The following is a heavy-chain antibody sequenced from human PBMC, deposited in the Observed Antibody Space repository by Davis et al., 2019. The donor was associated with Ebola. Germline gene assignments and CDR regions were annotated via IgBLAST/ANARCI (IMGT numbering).Heavy chain of an antibody. D-gene: IGHD3-22*01. CDR3: ARDYYDSSGYLYYFDS. J-gene: IGHJ4*02. Sequence: SETLSLTCTVSGGSISNYYWSWIRQPPGKGLEWIGYISYSGSTNYNPSLKSRVTISVDTSKNQFSLKLNSVTAADTAVYYCARDYYDSSGYLYYFDSWGQGTLVTVSS. V-gene: IGHV4-59*12. CDR2: ISYSGST. CDR1: GGSISNYY.